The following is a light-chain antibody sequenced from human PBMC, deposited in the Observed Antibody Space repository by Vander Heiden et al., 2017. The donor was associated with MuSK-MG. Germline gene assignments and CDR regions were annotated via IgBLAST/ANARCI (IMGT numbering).Light chain of an antibody. CDR3: QQYYSTPKT. CDR1: QSVLYSSNNKNY. Sequence: IVMIQSPDSLVVSLGERATINCKSSQSVLYSSNNKNYLAWYQQKPGQPPKLLIYWASTRESGVPDRFSGSGSGTDFTLTISSPQAEDVAVYYCQQYYSTPKTFGQGTKVEIK. J-gene: IGKJ1*01. CDR2: WAS. V-gene: IGKV4-1*01.